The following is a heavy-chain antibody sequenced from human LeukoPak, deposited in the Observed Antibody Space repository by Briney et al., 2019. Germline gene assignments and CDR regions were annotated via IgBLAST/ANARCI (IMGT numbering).Heavy chain of an antibody. CDR2: ISSSSSYI. D-gene: IGHD4-23*01. Sequence: SGGSLRLSCAASGSTFSSYSMNWVRQAPGKGLEWVSSISSSSSYIYYADSVKGRFTISRDNAKNSLYLQMNSLRAEDTAVYYCARDRWYGGNSFFDYWGQGTLVTVSS. J-gene: IGHJ4*02. CDR3: ARDRWYGGNSFFDY. V-gene: IGHV3-21*01. CDR1: GSTFSSYS.